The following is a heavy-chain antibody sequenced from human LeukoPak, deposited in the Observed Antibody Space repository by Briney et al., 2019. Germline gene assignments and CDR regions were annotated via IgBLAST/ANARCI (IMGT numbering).Heavy chain of an antibody. CDR2: INAGNGNT. D-gene: IGHD5-12*01. J-gene: IGHJ2*01. V-gene: IGHV1-3*01. Sequence: ASVKVSCKASGYTFTSYAMHWVRQAPGQRLEWMGWINAGNGNTKYSQKFQGRVTITRDTSASTAYMELSSLGSEDTAVYYCARAPGLDIVATIGSGTDWYFDLWGRGTLVTVSS. CDR3: ARAPGLDIVATIGSGTDWYFDL. CDR1: GYTFTSYA.